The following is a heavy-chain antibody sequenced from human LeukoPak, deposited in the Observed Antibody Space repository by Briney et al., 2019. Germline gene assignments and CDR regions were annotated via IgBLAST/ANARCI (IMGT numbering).Heavy chain of an antibody. D-gene: IGHD3-9*01. V-gene: IGHV4-31*03. CDR2: IYYSGST. CDR3: ASGGLRYFDWLSWNGQDNWFDP. CDR1: GGSISSGGYY. J-gene: IGHJ5*02. Sequence: PSETLSLTCTVSGGSISSGGYYWSWIRPHPGKGLEWIGYIYYSGSTYYNPSLKSRVTISVDKSKNQFSLKLSSVTAADTAVYYCASGGLRYFDWLSWNGQDNWFDPWGQGTLVTVSS.